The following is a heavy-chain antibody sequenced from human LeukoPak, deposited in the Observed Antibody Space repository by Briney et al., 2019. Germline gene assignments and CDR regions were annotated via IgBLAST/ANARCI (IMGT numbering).Heavy chain of an antibody. CDR1: GGSISSYY. J-gene: IGHJ3*02. CDR3: ARDYASLYYYDSSGYWSNAFDI. D-gene: IGHD3-22*01. Sequence: SETLSLTCTVSGGSISSYYWSWIRQPPGKGLEWIGYIYYSGSTNYNPSLKSRVTISVDTSKNQFSLKLSSVTAADTAVYYCARDYASLYYYDSSGYWSNAFDIWGQGTMVTVSS. CDR2: IYYSGST. V-gene: IGHV4-59*01.